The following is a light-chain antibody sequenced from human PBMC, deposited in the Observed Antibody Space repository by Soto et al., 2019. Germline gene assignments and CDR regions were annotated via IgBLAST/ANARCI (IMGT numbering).Light chain of an antibody. CDR3: QQYNNWPTT. CDR2: GAS. V-gene: IGKV3-15*01. J-gene: IGKJ1*01. Sequence: EIVMTQSPATLPVSPGERATLSCRASQSVSSNLAWYQQKPGQAPRLLIYGASTRATGIPARFSGSGSGTEFTLTISSLQSEDCAVYSCQQYNNWPTTFGQGTKVDIK. CDR1: QSVSSN.